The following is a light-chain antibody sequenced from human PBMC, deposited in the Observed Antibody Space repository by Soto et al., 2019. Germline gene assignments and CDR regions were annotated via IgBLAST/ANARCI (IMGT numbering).Light chain of an antibody. CDR1: QSVSSSY. V-gene: IGKV3-20*01. CDR2: GVS. Sequence: EIVLTKSPGTLSLSPGERATLSCRASQSVSSSYLSWYQQKPGQTPRLLIYGVSRSATGIPDRFSGSGSGTDFTLTISRLEPEDVAVYDFQHYGSSWLTFGQGAKFDIK. CDR3: QHYGSSWLT. J-gene: IGKJ1*01.